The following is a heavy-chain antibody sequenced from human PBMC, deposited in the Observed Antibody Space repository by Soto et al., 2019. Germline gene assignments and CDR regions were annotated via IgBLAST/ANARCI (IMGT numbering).Heavy chain of an antibody. CDR2: VFYTAST. CDR1: GDSINSYS. CDR3: ARFNDSLLDI. V-gene: IGHV4-59*08. J-gene: IGHJ3*02. D-gene: IGHD2-15*01. Sequence: QVQLQESGPGLVKHSETLSLTCTVSGDSINSYSWSCIRQPPGKGLEWIGYVFYTASTNYNPSLKSRVTISVDTSKNQFSLKLISVTAADTAGYYCARFNDSLLDIWGQGTMVTVSS.